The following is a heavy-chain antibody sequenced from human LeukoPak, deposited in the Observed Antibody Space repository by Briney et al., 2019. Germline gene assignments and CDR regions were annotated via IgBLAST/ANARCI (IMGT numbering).Heavy chain of an antibody. CDR3: AXXLXSGPPIRPRASWYFDL. D-gene: IGHD6-19*01. Sequence: SETLSLTCAVYGGSFSGYYWSWIRQPPGKGLEWIGEINHSGSTNYNPSLKSRVTISVDTSKNQFSLKLSSVTAADTAVYYCAXXLXSGPPIRPRASWYFDLWGRGTLVTVSS. CDR2: INHSGST. CDR1: GGSFSGYY. V-gene: IGHV4-34*01. J-gene: IGHJ2*01.